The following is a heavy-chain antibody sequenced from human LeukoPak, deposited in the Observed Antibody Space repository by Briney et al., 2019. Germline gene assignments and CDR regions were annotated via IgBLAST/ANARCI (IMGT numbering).Heavy chain of an antibody. CDR3: ARDFIGSSGPILDY. V-gene: IGHV1-69*05. Sequence: GASVKVSCKASGGTFSSYAISWVRQAPGQGLEWMGGIIPIFGTANYAQKLQGRVTMTTDTSTSTAYMELRSLRSDGTAVYYCARDFIGSSGPILDYWGQGTLVTVSS. J-gene: IGHJ4*02. D-gene: IGHD6-19*01. CDR2: IIPIFGTA. CDR1: GGTFSSYA.